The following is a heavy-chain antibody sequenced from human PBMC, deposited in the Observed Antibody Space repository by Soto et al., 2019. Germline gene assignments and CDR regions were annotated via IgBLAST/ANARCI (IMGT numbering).Heavy chain of an antibody. CDR1: GYSFTSYW. D-gene: IGHD3-22*01. J-gene: IGHJ3*02. Sequence: PGESRKISCQGSGYSFTSYWISWVRQMPGKCLEWLGRIDPSDSYTNYSPSFQGHVTISADKSISTAYLQWSSLKASDTAMYYCARPQTYYYDSSGYLTPYDAFDIWGQGTMVTVSS. V-gene: IGHV5-10-1*01. CDR3: ARPQTYYYDSSGYLTPYDAFDI. CDR2: IDPSDSYT.